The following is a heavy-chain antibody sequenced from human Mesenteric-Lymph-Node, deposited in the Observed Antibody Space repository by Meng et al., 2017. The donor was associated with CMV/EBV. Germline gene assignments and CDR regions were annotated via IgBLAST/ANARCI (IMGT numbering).Heavy chain of an antibody. CDR1: AGSFSGYY. CDR3: ARHQRWLKSEGGFNY. J-gene: IGHJ4*02. V-gene: IGHV4-34*01. D-gene: IGHD4-23*01. Sequence: VRLQQWCAGLLNPPENLSLTCAVDAGSFSGYYWSWIRQPPVKGLEWIGEINHSGSTNYNPSLKSRVTISVDTSKNQFSLKLSSVTAADTAVYFCARHQRWLKSEGGFNYWGQGTLVTVSS. CDR2: INHSGST.